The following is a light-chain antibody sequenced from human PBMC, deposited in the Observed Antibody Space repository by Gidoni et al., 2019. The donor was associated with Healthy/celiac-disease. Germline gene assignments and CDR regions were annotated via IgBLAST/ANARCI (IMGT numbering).Light chain of an antibody. J-gene: IGLJ2*01. CDR3: GTWDSSLSAVV. CDR1: SSHIGNNY. CDR2: DNN. Sequence: QSVLTQPPSVSAAPGQQVTISCSGSSSHIGNNYVSWYQQLPGTAPKLLIYDNNKRPSGIPDRCSGSKSGTSATLGITGLQTGDEADYYCGTWDSSLSAVVFGGGTKLTVL. V-gene: IGLV1-51*01.